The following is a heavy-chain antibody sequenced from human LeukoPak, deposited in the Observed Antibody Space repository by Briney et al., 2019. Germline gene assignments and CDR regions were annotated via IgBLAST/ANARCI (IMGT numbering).Heavy chain of an antibody. J-gene: IGHJ4*02. Sequence: GGSLRLSCAASGFTFSSYAMSWVRQAPGKGLEWVSAISGSGGSTYYADSVKGRFTISRDNSKNTLYLQMNSLRAEDTAVYYCANAHYYDSSGYYPAGYWGQGTLVTVSS. D-gene: IGHD3-22*01. CDR2: ISGSGGST. CDR3: ANAHYYDSSGYYPAGY. CDR1: GFTFSSYA. V-gene: IGHV3-23*01.